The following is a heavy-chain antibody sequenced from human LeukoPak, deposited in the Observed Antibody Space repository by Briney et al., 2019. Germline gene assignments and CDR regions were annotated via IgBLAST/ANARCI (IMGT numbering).Heavy chain of an antibody. CDR1: GFTFSSYG. J-gene: IGHJ4*02. CDR2: ISGSGGSS. Sequence: PGGSLRLSCAASGFTFSSYGMSWVRQAPGKGLEWVSGISGSGGSSYYADSVKGRFTISRDNSKNMLYLQMNSLRAEDTAVYYCAKDENTGMAEYFAYWGQGTLVTVSS. V-gene: IGHV3-23*01. CDR3: AKDENTGMAEYFAY. D-gene: IGHD2/OR15-2a*01.